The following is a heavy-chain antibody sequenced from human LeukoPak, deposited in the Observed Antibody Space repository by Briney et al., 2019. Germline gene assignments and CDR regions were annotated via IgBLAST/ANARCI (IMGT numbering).Heavy chain of an antibody. CDR3: ARAPVRGEYYYYYMDV. V-gene: IGHV3-7*01. CDR2: IKQDGSQK. Sequence: PGGSLRLSCAASGFIFSTSWMSWVRQAPGKGLEWVANIKQDGSQKHYVDSVKGRFTISRDNSKNLLYLQMNSLGAEDTAVYYCARAPVRGEYYYYYMDVWGKGTTVTVSS. D-gene: IGHD3-10*01. CDR1: GFIFSTSW. J-gene: IGHJ6*03.